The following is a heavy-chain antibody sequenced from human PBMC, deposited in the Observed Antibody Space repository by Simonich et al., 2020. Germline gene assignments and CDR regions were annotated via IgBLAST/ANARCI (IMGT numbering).Heavy chain of an antibody. CDR3: ARVGYSNYYYYGMDV. Sequence: QVQLQESGPGLVKPSETLSLTCAVSGYSISSGYYWGWIRQPPGKGLEWIGSIYHSGSTDYNPSHKSRGTISVDTSKNQFSLKLSSVTAADTAVYYCARVGYSNYYYYGMDVWGQGTTVTVSS. J-gene: IGHJ6*02. CDR2: IYHSGST. V-gene: IGHV4-38-2*01. D-gene: IGHD6-13*01. CDR1: GYSISSGYY.